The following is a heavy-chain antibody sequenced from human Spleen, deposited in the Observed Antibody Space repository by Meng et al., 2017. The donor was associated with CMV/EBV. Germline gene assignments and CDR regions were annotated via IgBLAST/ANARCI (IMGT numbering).Heavy chain of an antibody. D-gene: IGHD6-13*01. CDR3: AREDEQQLPFDY. V-gene: IGHV4-59*01. CDR2: IYYSGST. CDR1: GGSISSYY. Sequence: SETLSLTCTVSGGSISSYYWSWIRQPPGKGLEWIGYIYYSGSTNYNPSLKSRVTISVDTSKNQFSLKLSSVTAADTAVYYCAREDEQQLPFDYWGQGTLVTVSS. J-gene: IGHJ4*02.